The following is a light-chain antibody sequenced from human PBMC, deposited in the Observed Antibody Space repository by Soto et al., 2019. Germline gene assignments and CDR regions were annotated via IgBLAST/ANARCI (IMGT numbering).Light chain of an antibody. CDR2: FGS. J-gene: IGKJ1*01. Sequence: DIVMTQSPLSLPVTPGEPASISCSSSQSLLQSNGYNYLDWYLRKPGQSPQLLIYFGSYRASGVPDRFSGSGSGTDFTLKIRRVEAEDVGVYYCMQSQQSPPTFGQWTKVEI. V-gene: IGKV2-28*01. CDR1: QSLLQSNGYNY. CDR3: MQSQQSPPT.